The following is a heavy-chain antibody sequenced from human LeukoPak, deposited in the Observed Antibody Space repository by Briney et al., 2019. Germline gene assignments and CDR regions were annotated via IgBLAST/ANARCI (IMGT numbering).Heavy chain of an antibody. Sequence: GGSLRLSCAGSGFTFGDYGMSWVRQAPGKGLEWVSGTNWNGGSTGYADSVKGRFTISRDNAKNSLYLQMNSLRAEDTALYYCARISFFSSSWYLYYFDYWGQGTLVTVSS. CDR2: TNWNGGST. CDR3: ARISFFSSSWYLYYFDY. CDR1: GFTFGDYG. J-gene: IGHJ4*02. V-gene: IGHV3-20*04. D-gene: IGHD6-13*01.